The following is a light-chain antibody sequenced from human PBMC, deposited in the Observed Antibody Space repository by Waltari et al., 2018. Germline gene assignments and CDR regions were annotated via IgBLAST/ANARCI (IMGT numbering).Light chain of an antibody. CDR2: EVS. V-gene: IGLV2-23*02. J-gene: IGLJ2*01. CDR3: CSYAGSSTLV. CDR1: SSDVGSFNL. Sequence: QSALTQPASVSGSPGQSITISCTGTSSDVGSFNLVSWYQHHPAKAPKLMIYEVSKRPSGVSNRFSGSKSGNTASLTISGLQAEDEADYYCCSYAGSSTLVFGGGTKLTVL.